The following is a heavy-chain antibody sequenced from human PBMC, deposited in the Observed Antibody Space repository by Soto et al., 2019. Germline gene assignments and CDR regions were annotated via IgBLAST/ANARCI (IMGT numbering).Heavy chain of an antibody. CDR3: AKASDGYPRAAADY. D-gene: IGHD5-12*01. J-gene: IGHJ4*02. CDR1: GFTFSSYA. Sequence: EVQLLESGGGLVQPGGSLRLSCAASGFTFSSYAMSWVRQAPGKGLEWVSAISGSGGSTYYADSVKGRFTISRDNSKNTLYLQMNSLRAENTAVYYCAKASDGYPRAAADYWGQGTLVTVSS. CDR2: ISGSGGST. V-gene: IGHV3-23*01.